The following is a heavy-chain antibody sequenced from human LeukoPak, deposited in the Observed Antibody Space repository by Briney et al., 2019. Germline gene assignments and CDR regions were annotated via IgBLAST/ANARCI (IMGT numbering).Heavy chain of an antibody. Sequence: SETLSLTCTVSGGSISSGGYYWSWIRQHPGKGLEWIGYIYYSGSTYYNPSLKSRVTISVDTSKNQFSLKLSSVTAADTAVHYCASLGYSSGWYNWFDPWGQGTLVTVSS. CDR1: GGSISSGGYY. D-gene: IGHD6-19*01. CDR3: ASLGYSSGWYNWFDP. V-gene: IGHV4-31*03. J-gene: IGHJ5*02. CDR2: IYYSGST.